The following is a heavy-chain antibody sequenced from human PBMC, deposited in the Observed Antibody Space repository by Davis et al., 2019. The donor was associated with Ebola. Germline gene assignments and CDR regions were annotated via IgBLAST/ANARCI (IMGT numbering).Heavy chain of an antibody. V-gene: IGHV1-69*10. Sequence: SVKVSCKASGGTFSSYAISWVRQAPGQGLEWMGGIIPILGIANYAQKFHGRVTITADESTSTAYMELSSLRSEDTAVYYCARDQGYDFWSGPRGDWFDPWGQGTLVTVSS. J-gene: IGHJ5*02. D-gene: IGHD3-3*01. CDR2: IIPILGIA. CDR1: GGTFSSYA. CDR3: ARDQGYDFWSGPRGDWFDP.